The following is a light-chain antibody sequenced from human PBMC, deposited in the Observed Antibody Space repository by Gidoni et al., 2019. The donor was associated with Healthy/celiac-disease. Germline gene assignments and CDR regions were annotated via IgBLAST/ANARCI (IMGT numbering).Light chain of an antibody. Sequence: DVVMTQSPLSLPVTLGQPASISCRSSQSFVYSDGNTYLNWFQQRPGHSPRRLIYKVSNWDSGVPDRFSDSGSGTDFTLKISRVEAEDVGVYYCVQGTHWPWTFGQGTKVKIK. CDR2: KVS. CDR3: VQGTHWPWT. CDR1: QSFVYSDGNTY. V-gene: IGKV2D-30*01. J-gene: IGKJ1*01.